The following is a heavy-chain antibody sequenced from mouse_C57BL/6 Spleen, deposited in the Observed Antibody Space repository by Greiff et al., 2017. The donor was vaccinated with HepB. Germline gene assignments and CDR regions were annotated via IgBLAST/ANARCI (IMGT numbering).Heavy chain of an antibody. Sequence: VQLQQSGAELARPGASVKMSCKASGYTFTSYTMHWVKQRPGQGLEWIGYINPSSGYTKYNQKFKDKATLTADKSSSTAYMQLSSLTSEDSAVYYCARAAHATTLDYWGQGTTLTVSS. D-gene: IGHD3-2*02. CDR3: ARAAHATTLDY. J-gene: IGHJ2*01. CDR1: GYTFTSYT. V-gene: IGHV1-4*01. CDR2: INPSSGYT.